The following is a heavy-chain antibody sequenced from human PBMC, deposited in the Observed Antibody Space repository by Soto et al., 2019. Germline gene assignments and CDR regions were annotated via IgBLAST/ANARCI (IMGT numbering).Heavy chain of an antibody. CDR3: AGGMELVWFGVALDI. J-gene: IGHJ3*02. Sequence: QMQLVQSGPEVKKPGTSVKVSCKASGFTFTSSAVEWVRQARGQRLEWIRWIVVGSGNTNYAQKLQERVTITRDMATSTAYLEMSRLRTADTAVYYCAGGMELVWFGVALDIWDQVAMVSVSS. CDR2: IVVGSGNT. V-gene: IGHV1-58*01. CDR1: GFTFTSSA. D-gene: IGHD3-10*01.